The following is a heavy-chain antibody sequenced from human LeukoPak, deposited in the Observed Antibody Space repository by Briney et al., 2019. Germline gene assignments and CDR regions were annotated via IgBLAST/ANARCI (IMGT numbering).Heavy chain of an antibody. D-gene: IGHD3-22*01. J-gene: IGHJ4*02. CDR1: GFTFSSYG. Sequence: GGSLRLSCAASGFTFSSYGMSWVRQAPGKGLEWVSAISGSGGSTYYADSVKGRFTISRDNSKNTLYLQMNSLRAEDTAVYYCAKDATYYYDSSGYYGLDYWGQGTLVTVSS. CDR3: AKDATYYYDSSGYYGLDY. V-gene: IGHV3-23*01. CDR2: ISGSGGST.